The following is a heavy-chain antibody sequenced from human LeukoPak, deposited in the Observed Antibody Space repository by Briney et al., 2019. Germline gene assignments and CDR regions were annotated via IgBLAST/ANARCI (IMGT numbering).Heavy chain of an antibody. D-gene: IGHD3-22*01. J-gene: IGHJ4*02. CDR2: IYSGGST. CDR3: ARDRGAYYYDTGY. V-gene: IGHV3-66*01. Sequence: PGGSLRLSCAVSGFTVSSNYMNWVRQAPGKGLEWVSVIYSGGSTYYADSVKGRFTISRDNSKNTLYLQMNSLTAEDTAVYYCARDRGAYYYDTGYWGQGTLVTVSS. CDR1: GFTVSSNY.